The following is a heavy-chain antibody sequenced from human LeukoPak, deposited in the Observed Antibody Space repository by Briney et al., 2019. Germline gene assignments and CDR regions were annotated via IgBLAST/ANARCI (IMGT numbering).Heavy chain of an antibody. CDR3: ARDYCSGGSCQLDY. J-gene: IGHJ4*02. Sequence: PGGSLRLSCAASGFTVSSNYMSWVRQAPGKGLEWVSVIYSGGSTYYADSVKGRFTISRDNSKNTLYLQMNSLRAEDTAVYYCARDYCSGGSCQLDYWGQGTLVTVSS. V-gene: IGHV3-53*05. CDR1: GFTVSSNY. CDR2: IYSGGST. D-gene: IGHD2-15*01.